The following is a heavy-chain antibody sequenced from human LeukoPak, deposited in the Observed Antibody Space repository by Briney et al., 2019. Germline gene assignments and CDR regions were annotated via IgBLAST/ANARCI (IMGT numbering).Heavy chain of an antibody. Sequence: SETLSLTCTVSGTSIINYYWSWIRQPAEKGLEWIGRISTRGGSIYNPSLKSRVSMSVDRSKNQFSLKLTSVTAADTAVYYCASQPIRGYINSRYFDYWGQGTLVTVSS. CDR3: ASQPIRGYINSRYFDY. CDR2: ISTRGGS. D-gene: IGHD5-18*01. CDR1: GTSIINYY. V-gene: IGHV4-4*07. J-gene: IGHJ4*02.